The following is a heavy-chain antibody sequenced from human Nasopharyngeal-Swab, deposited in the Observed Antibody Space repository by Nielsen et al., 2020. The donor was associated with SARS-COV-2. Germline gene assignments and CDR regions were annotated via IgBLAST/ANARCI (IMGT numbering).Heavy chain of an antibody. V-gene: IGHV5-51*01. J-gene: IGHJ4*02. Sequence: GASLKISCKGSGCSFTSYWIGWVRQMPGKGLEWMGIIYPGDSDTRYSPSFQGQVTISADKSISTAYLQWSSLKASDTAMYYCARHGLYCSSTSCYFDYWGQGTLVTVSS. CDR1: GCSFTSYW. D-gene: IGHD2-2*01. CDR3: ARHGLYCSSTSCYFDY. CDR2: IYPGDSDT.